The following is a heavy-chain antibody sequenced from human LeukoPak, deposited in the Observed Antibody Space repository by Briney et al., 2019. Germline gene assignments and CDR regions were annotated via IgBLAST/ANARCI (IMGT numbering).Heavy chain of an antibody. J-gene: IGHJ1*01. CDR2: IYTSEST. D-gene: IGHD6-19*01. V-gene: IGHV4-4*07. CDR3: ARGGGSGWNQYFQH. Sequence: SETLSLTCTVSGDSTSSYYCSWIRQPAGKGLEWIGRIYTSESTDYNPSLKSRVTMSVDTSKNQFSLKLSSVTAADTAVYYCARGGGSGWNQYFQHWGQGTLVTVSS. CDR1: GDSTSSYY.